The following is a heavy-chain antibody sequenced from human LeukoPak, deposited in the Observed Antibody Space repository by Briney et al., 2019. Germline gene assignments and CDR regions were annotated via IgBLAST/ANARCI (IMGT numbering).Heavy chain of an antibody. J-gene: IGHJ4*02. Sequence: GGSLRLPCAASGFTFSSYAMSWVRQAPGKGLEWVSAISGSGGNTYYADSVKGRFTISRDNSKNTLYLQLNSLRADDTAVYYCAKGSGSTRCYFDYWGQGTLVTVSS. CDR3: AKGSGSTRCYFDY. CDR1: GFTFSSYA. V-gene: IGHV3-23*01. D-gene: IGHD5-12*01. CDR2: ISGSGGNT.